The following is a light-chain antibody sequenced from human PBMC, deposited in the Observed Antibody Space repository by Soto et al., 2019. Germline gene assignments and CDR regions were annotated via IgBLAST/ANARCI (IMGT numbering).Light chain of an antibody. CDR2: AGS. J-gene: IGKJ5*01. V-gene: IGKV1D-12*01. CDR3: QQANSFPIT. Sequence: DIQMNQSPSSVSASVGDRVTITCRASQGLSSWLAWYQQKPGKAPKLLIYAGSSLQSGVSSRFIGSGGGTEFTLTISSLQPEDFATYYCQQANSFPITFGQGPRLEIK. CDR1: QGLSSW.